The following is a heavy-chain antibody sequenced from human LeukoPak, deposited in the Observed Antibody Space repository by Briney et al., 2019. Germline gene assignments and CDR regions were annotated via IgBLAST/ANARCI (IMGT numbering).Heavy chain of an antibody. D-gene: IGHD2-2*01. Sequence: PGGSLRLSCAASGFTFSGYAMSWVRQAPGKGLEWVSGIVGGAGGTYYADSVKGRFTISRDNSKNTLYLQMNSLRAEDTAVYYCAHGSMYQLDYWGQGTLVTVSS. CDR3: AHGSMYQLDY. V-gene: IGHV3-23*01. CDR1: GFTFSGYA. J-gene: IGHJ4*02. CDR2: IVGGAGGT.